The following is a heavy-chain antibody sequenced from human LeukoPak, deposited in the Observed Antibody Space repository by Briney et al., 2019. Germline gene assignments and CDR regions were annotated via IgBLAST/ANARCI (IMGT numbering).Heavy chain of an antibody. D-gene: IGHD2-15*01. Sequence: KPSETLSLTCAVYGGSFNGHYWTWIRQPPGKGLEWIGEIIHTGDTNYNPSLKSRVSISVDKSRKQFSLKLSSVTAADTAVYYCARLTVVAARGVWFDPWGQGTLVTVSS. V-gene: IGHV4-34*12. CDR2: IIHTGDT. J-gene: IGHJ5*02. CDR1: GGSFNGHY. CDR3: ARLTVVAARGVWFDP.